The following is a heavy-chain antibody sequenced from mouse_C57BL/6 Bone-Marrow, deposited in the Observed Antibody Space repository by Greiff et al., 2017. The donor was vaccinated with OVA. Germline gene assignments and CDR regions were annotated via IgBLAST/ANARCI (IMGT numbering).Heavy chain of an antibody. CDR2: ISGGGGNT. V-gene: IGHV5-9*01. CDR3: ARQGYDYDGFWFAY. J-gene: IGHJ3*01. D-gene: IGHD2-4*01. CDR1: GFTFSSYT. Sequence: VQLKESGGGLVKPGGSLKLSCAASGFTFSSYTMSWVRQTPEKRLEWVATISGGGGNTYYPDSVKGRFTISRDNAKNTLYLQMSSLRSEDTALYYCARQGYDYDGFWFAYWGQGTLVTVSA.